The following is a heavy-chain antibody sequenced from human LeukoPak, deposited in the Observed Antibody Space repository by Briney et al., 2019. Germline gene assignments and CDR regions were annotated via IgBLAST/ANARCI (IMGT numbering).Heavy chain of an antibody. Sequence: GGSLRLSCAASGFTFSSYSMNWVRQAPGKGLEWVSAISGSGGSTYYADSVKGRFTISRDNSKNTLYLQMNSLGAEDTAVYYCAKDGMATISYYFDYWGQGTLVTVSS. D-gene: IGHD5-24*01. V-gene: IGHV3-23*01. CDR3: AKDGMATISYYFDY. CDR1: GFTFSSYS. CDR2: ISGSGGST. J-gene: IGHJ4*02.